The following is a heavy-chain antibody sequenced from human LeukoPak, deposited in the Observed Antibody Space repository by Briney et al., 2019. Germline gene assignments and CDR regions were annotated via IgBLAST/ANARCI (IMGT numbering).Heavy chain of an antibody. J-gene: IGHJ5*02. D-gene: IGHD3-9*01. V-gene: IGHV1-18*01. CDR2: ISGYNGNT. Sequence: ASVKVSCKASGYTFTNYGISWVRQAPGQGLEWMGWISGYNGNTNYAQKLQGRVTMTTDTPTNTAYMELRSLRSDDTAVYYCARDPGATVFQYTWFDPWGQGTLVTVSS. CDR1: GYTFTNYG. CDR3: ARDPGATVFQYTWFDP.